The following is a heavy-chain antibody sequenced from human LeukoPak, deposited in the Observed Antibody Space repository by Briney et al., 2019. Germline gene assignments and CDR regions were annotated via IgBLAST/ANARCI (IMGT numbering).Heavy chain of an antibody. CDR2: INAGNGNT. CDR1: GYTFTSYA. J-gene: IGHJ4*02. Sequence: ASVTVSRTASGYTFTSYAMHWVRQAPGQRLEWMGWINAGNGNTKYSQKFQGRVTITRDTSASTAYMELSSLRSEDTAVYYCARFVDTEYCFDYWGQGTLVTVSS. D-gene: IGHD5-18*01. CDR3: ARFVDTEYCFDY. V-gene: IGHV1-3*01.